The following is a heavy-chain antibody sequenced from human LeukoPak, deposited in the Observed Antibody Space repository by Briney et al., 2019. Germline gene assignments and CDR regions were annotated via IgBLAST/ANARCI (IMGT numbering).Heavy chain of an antibody. CDR1: GYTFASYD. D-gene: IGHD6-19*01. V-gene: IGHV1-8*01. CDR2: MNPNSGNT. Sequence: ASVKVSCKASGYTFASYDINWVRQATGQGLEWMGWMNPNSGNTGYAQKFQGRVTMTRDTSTSTVYMELSSLRSEDTAVYYCARDIIAVAGRAFDYWGQGTLVTVSS. J-gene: IGHJ4*02. CDR3: ARDIIAVAGRAFDY.